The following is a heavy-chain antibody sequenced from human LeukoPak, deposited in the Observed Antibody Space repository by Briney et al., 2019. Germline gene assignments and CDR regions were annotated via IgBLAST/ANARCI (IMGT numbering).Heavy chain of an antibody. Sequence: SVKVSCKASGGTFTSYAISWVRQAPGQGLEWMGRIIPIFGIANYAQKFQGRVTITADKSTSTAYMELSSLRSEDTAVYYCASRHYYDSSGYYARRNDAFDIWGQGTMVTVSS. J-gene: IGHJ3*02. CDR2: IIPIFGIA. D-gene: IGHD3-22*01. CDR1: GGTFTSYA. V-gene: IGHV1-69*04. CDR3: ASRHYYDSSGYYARRNDAFDI.